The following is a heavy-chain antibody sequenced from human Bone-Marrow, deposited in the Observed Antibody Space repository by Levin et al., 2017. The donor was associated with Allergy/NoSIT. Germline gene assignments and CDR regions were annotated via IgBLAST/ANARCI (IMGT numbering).Heavy chain of an antibody. J-gene: IGHJ3*02. Sequence: GGSLRLSCVGSSEMFRNYEMTWVRLVPGKGLEWISYMGARGSLSYADSVNGRFTVSRDNSKNTAYLEMNSLRVEDTAIYYCYAHHHDTTKGVAAFDIWGQGTMVSVSS. CDR3: YAHHHDTTKGVAAFDI. CDR2: MGARGSL. D-gene: IGHD3-22*01. V-gene: IGHV3-48*03. CDR1: SEMFRNYE.